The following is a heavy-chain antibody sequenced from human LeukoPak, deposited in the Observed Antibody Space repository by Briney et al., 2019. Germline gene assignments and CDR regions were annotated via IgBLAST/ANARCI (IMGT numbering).Heavy chain of an antibody. J-gene: IGHJ4*02. D-gene: IGHD3-10*01. Sequence: VASVKVSYKASGYTFTGYYMHWVRQAPGQGLEWMGRINPNSGGTNYAQKFQGRVTMTRDTSISTAYMELSRLRSDDTAVYYCARAYGSGSPLDYWSQGTLVTVSS. V-gene: IGHV1-2*06. CDR2: INPNSGGT. CDR1: GYTFTGYY. CDR3: ARAYGSGSPLDY.